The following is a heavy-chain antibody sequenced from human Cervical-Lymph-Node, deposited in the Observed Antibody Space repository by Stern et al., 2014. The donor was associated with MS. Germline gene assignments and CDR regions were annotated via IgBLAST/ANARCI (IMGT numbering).Heavy chain of an antibody. CDR2: IVPIFGTS. CDR3: AREGDRGGGYFFDY. CDR1: GGTLRSYA. D-gene: IGHD3-16*01. J-gene: IGHJ4*02. Sequence: VQLVESGAEVKKPGSSVKVSCKASGGTLRSYAISWLRQAPGQGLEWVGGIVPIFGTSNYAKTFQGRVTITADKSTSTAYLAVSSRRSEDTAVYYCAREGDRGGGYFFDYWGQGTLVTVSA. V-gene: IGHV1-69*06.